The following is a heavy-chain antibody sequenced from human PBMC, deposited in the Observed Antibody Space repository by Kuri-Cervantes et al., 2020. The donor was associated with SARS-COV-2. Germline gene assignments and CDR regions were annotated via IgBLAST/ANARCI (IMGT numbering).Heavy chain of an antibody. CDR1: GYTFTSYD. CDR3: ARSLLVGATLYLDY. Sequence: ASVKVSCKASGYTFTSYDINWVRQATGQGLEWMGWMNPNSGNTGYAQKFQGRVTMTRNTSISTAYMELSRLRSDDTAVYYCARSLLVGATLYLDYWGQGTLVTVYS. V-gene: IGHV1-8*01. CDR2: MNPNSGNT. J-gene: IGHJ4*02. D-gene: IGHD1-26*01.